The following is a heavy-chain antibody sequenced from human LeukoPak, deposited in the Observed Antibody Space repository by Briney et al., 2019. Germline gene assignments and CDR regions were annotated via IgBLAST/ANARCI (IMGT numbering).Heavy chain of an antibody. J-gene: IGHJ4*02. CDR1: GXTFTNAW. Sequence: GGSLRLSCAASGXTFTNAWMSWVRQAPGKGQEWVGRIKIKTDGGPTDYAAPVTGRFTISRDDSKNTVHLQMNSLKTEDTAVYYCTTLWFGELCDYWGQGTLVTVSA. CDR3: TTLWFGELCDY. V-gene: IGHV3-15*01. D-gene: IGHD3-10*01. CDR2: IKIKTDGGPT.